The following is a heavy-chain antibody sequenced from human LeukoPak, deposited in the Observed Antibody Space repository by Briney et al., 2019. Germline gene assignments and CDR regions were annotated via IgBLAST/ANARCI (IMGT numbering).Heavy chain of an antibody. Sequence: KSSETLSLTCTVSGGSISSNSFYWGWIRQPPGKGLEWIGSMFHSGFTYYNPSLKSRVTISVDMSKNQFSLKVRSVTAADTAVYYCANGATIFGVVIRVDSWGQGTLVTVSS. D-gene: IGHD3-3*01. CDR3: ANGATIFGVVIRVDS. CDR2: MFHSGFT. J-gene: IGHJ4*02. V-gene: IGHV4-39*07. CDR1: GGSISSNSFY.